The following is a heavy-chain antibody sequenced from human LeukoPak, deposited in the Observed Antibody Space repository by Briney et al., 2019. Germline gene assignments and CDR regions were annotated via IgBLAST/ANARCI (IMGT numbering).Heavy chain of an antibody. D-gene: IGHD1-26*01. J-gene: IGHJ3*02. CDR1: GGSFSGYY. V-gene: IGHV4-59*10. Sequence: KPSETLSLTCAVYGGSFSGYYWSWIRQPAGKGLEWIGRIYTSGSTNYNPSLKSRVTMLVDTSKNQFSLKLSSVTAADTAVYYCARAPTMVGATGGSDAFDIWGQGTMVTVSS. CDR2: IYTSGST. CDR3: ARAPTMVGATGGSDAFDI.